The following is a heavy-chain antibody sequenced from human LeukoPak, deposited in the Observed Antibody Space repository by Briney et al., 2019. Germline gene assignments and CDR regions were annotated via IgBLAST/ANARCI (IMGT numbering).Heavy chain of an antibody. CDR2: ISAYNGNT. V-gene: IGHV1-18*01. CDR3: ARGRQEGQQLVRGYANWFDP. CDR1: GYTFTSYG. J-gene: IGHJ5*02. Sequence: GASVKVSCKASGYTFTSYGISWVRQAPGQGLEWMGWISAYNGNTNYAQKLQGRVTMTTDTSTSTAYMELSSLRSEDTAVYYCARGRQEGQQLVRGYANWFDPWGQGNPGHRLL. D-gene: IGHD6-13*01.